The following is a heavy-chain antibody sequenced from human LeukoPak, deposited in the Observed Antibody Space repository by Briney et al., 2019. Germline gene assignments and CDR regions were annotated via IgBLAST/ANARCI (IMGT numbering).Heavy chain of an antibody. Sequence: PGGSLRLSCAASGFTFSSYEMNWVRQAPGKGLEWVSYISSSGSTIYYADSVKGRFTISRDNAKNSLYLQMNSLRAEDTAVYYCARVTAQRFGELSLAHYYYYYYMDVWGKGTTVTISS. CDR3: ARVTAQRFGELSLAHYYYYYYMDV. V-gene: IGHV3-48*03. CDR1: GFTFSSYE. CDR2: ISSSGSTI. D-gene: IGHD3-10*01. J-gene: IGHJ6*03.